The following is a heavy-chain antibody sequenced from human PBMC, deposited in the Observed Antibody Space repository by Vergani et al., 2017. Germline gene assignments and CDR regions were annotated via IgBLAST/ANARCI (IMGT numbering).Heavy chain of an antibody. J-gene: IGHJ3*02. D-gene: IGHD4-11*01. Sequence: QVQLVESGGGLVKPGGSLRLSCAASGFSFSDHYMTWIRQAPGKGLEWVSYISNSGNTIEYADSVKGRFSISRDNAKSSLFLQMDSLRAEDTAVYYCARDHRDYNNDPGTFDIWGQGSMVTVSS. CDR3: ARDHRDYNNDPGTFDI. CDR2: ISNSGNTI. CDR1: GFSFSDHY. V-gene: IGHV3-11*01.